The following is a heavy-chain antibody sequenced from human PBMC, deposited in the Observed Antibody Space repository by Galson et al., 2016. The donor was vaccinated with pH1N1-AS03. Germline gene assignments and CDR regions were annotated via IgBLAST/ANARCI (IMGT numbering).Heavy chain of an antibody. CDR2: INQDGAKH. CDR1: GFTFTNYW. V-gene: IGHV3-7*01. CDR3: ARDMLRPVGGTIVDY. Sequence: SMRPSCAASGFTFTNYWMRWVRQASGKRPERVANINQDGAKHYYVDSVRGRSTIPRDNATNSLYLQMNSLRVEDTAVYYCARDMLRPVGGTIVDYWGQGTLVTVSS. J-gene: IGHJ4*02. D-gene: IGHD6-19*01.